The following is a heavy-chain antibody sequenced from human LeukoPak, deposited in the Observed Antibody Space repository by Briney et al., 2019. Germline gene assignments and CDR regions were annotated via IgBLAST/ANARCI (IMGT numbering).Heavy chain of an antibody. CDR2: IYPDDSDT. CDR3: ARTIAAAGNTFDY. CDR1: GYSFTDYW. D-gene: IGHD6-13*01. Sequence: ESLKISCKGSGYSFTDYWIGWVRQMPGKGLEWMGIIYPDDSDTRYSPSFQGQVTISADKSVSTAYLQWSSLKASDTAMYYCARTIAAAGNTFDYWGQGTLVTVSS. J-gene: IGHJ4*02. V-gene: IGHV5-51*01.